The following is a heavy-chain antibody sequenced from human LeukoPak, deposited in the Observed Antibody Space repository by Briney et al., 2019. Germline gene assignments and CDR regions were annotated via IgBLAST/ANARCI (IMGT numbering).Heavy chain of an antibody. CDR2: IGSGSDT. J-gene: IGHJ4*02. CDR3: AKSYDSSGYFDY. V-gene: IGHV3-NL1*01. D-gene: IGHD3-22*01. Sequence: PGGSLRLSCAASGFTFSSFDMHWVRQPTGQGLEWVSTIGSGSDTYDSGSVEGGFTLSRDKSKKTIYLQMNTLTAEDTAVYYCAKSYDSSGYFDYWGQGTLVTVSS. CDR1: GFTFSSFD.